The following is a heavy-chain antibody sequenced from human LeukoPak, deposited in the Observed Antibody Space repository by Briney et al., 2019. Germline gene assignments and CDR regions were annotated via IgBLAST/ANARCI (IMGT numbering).Heavy chain of an antibody. CDR2: IIPIFGTA. V-gene: IGHV1-69*13. D-gene: IGHD6-6*01. CDR3: ARDRGRVEYSSLIY. J-gene: IGHJ4*02. Sequence: SVKVSCKASGGTFSSYAISWVRQAPGQGLEWMGGIIPIFGTANYAQKFQGRVTITADESTSTAYMELSSLRSEDTAVYYCARDRGRVEYSSLIYWGQGTLVTVSS. CDR1: GGTFSSYA.